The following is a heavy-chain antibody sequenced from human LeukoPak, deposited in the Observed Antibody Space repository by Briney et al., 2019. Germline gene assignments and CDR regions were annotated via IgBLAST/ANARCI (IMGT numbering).Heavy chain of an antibody. V-gene: IGHV4-34*01. CDR1: GGSFSGYY. CDR3: ARHPLAGATAPNYFDY. Sequence: PSETLSLTCAVYGGSFSGYYWSWIRQPPGKGLEWIGSIYYSGSTYYNPSLKSRVTISVDTSKNQFSLKLSSVTAADTAVYYCARHPLAGATAPNYFDYWGQGTLVTVSS. J-gene: IGHJ4*02. CDR2: IYYSGST. D-gene: IGHD6-25*01.